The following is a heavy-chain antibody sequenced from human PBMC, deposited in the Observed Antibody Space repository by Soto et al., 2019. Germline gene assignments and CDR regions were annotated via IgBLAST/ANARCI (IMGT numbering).Heavy chain of an antibody. CDR2: IYYSEST. Sequence: QVQLQESGPGLVKPSQTLSLTCTVSGCSISSGGYYWSWIRQHPGKVLEWIGYIYYSESTYYSPSLKSRVTISVDTSKNQFSLKLSSVTAADTAVYYCARPYYYDSSGYPQAGGMDVWGQGTTVTVSS. J-gene: IGHJ6*02. V-gene: IGHV4-31*03. D-gene: IGHD3-22*01. CDR3: ARPYYYDSSGYPQAGGMDV. CDR1: GCSISSGGYY.